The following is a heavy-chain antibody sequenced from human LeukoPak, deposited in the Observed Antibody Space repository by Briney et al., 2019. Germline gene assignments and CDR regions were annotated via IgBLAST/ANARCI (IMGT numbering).Heavy chain of an antibody. Sequence: SETLSLTCTVSGYSISSGYYWGWIRQPPGKGLEWIGSILHSGSTYYNPSLKSRVTISVDTSKNQFSLKLSSVTAADTAVYYCARVETLGPEWLLFNWFDPWGQGTLVTVSS. D-gene: IGHD3-3*01. V-gene: IGHV4-38-2*02. CDR2: ILHSGST. CDR1: GYSISSGYY. CDR3: ARVETLGPEWLLFNWFDP. J-gene: IGHJ5*02.